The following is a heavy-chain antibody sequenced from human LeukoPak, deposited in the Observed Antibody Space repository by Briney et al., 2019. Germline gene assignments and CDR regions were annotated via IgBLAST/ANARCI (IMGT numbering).Heavy chain of an antibody. CDR2: ISGSGGST. CDR3: ANLWQERRPYFDY. D-gene: IGHD1-1*01. Sequence: PGGSLRLSCAAPGFTFSSYAMSWVRQAPGKGLEWVSAISGSGGSTYYADSVKGRFTISRDNSKNTLYLQMNSLRAEDTAVYYCANLWQERRPYFDYWGQGTLVTVSS. CDR1: GFTFSSYA. V-gene: IGHV3-23*01. J-gene: IGHJ4*02.